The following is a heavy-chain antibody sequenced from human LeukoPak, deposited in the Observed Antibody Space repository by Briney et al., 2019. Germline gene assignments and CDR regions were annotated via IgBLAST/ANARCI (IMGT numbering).Heavy chain of an antibody. CDR2: ISGSGGST. Sequence: GGSLRLSCAASGFTFSSYAMSWVRQAPGKGLEWVSGISGSGGSTYYADSVKGRFTISRDNSKNTLYLQMNSLRAEDTAVYYCAKGTGTTKGFLYYAMDVWGQGTTVTVSS. V-gene: IGHV3-23*01. CDR1: GFTFSSYA. J-gene: IGHJ6*02. D-gene: IGHD1-1*01. CDR3: AKGTGTTKGFLYYAMDV.